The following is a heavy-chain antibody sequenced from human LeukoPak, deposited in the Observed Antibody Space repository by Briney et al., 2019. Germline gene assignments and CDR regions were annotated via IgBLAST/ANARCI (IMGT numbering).Heavy chain of an antibody. CDR3: ARGSYGFGY. J-gene: IGHJ4*02. CDR2: ISYDGSNK. D-gene: IGHD5-18*01. Sequence: GSLRLSCAASGFTFSSYAMHWVRQAPGKGLEWVAVISYDGSNKYYADSVKGRFTISRDNSKNTLYLQMNSLRAEDTAVYYCARGSYGFGYWGQGTLVTVPS. V-gene: IGHV3-30-3*01. CDR1: GFTFSSYA.